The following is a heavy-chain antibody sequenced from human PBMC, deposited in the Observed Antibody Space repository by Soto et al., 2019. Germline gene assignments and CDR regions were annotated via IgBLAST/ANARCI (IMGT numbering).Heavy chain of an antibody. Sequence: QVQLVQSGSEVKTPGSSVKVSCKTSGGTLSSFAISLVRQAPGQGLEWVGTFIPVVAMAKYGQNLQGRVTITADPSTNTLVMELSSLRYEDTGVYYCANGHDNNIYYSMDVWGQGTTVNVS. CDR3: ANGHDNNIYYSMDV. J-gene: IGHJ6*02. CDR2: FIPVVAMA. D-gene: IGHD1-1*01. CDR1: GGTLSSFA. V-gene: IGHV1-69*04.